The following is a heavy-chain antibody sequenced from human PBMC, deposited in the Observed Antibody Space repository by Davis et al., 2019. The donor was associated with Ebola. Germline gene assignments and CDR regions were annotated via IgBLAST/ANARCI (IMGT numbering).Heavy chain of an antibody. D-gene: IGHD2-15*01. V-gene: IGHV3-7*01. Sequence: PGGSLRLSCAVSGFPFHMYWMSWVRQTPGKGLEWLANINQDGSEKYYVDSVKGRFTISRDNGENLLFLQMNSLRVDDTAVYYCAREGGGTWGYWGQGSLVTVSS. CDR3: AREGGGTWGY. CDR2: INQDGSEK. CDR1: GFPFHMYW. J-gene: IGHJ4*02.